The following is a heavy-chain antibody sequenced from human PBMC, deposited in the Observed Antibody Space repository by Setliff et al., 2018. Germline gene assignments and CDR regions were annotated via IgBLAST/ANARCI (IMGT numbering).Heavy chain of an antibody. CDR1: GITFSSYD. D-gene: IGHD2-8*01. Sequence: PGESLRLSCVGSGITFSSYDMSWVRLAPGRGLEWVSVFTGGPAGGNTFYADSVRGRFTISRDTSKNTLFLQMDRLRAEDTALYYCAPHPNLNGDFWGQGTLVTVSS. V-gene: IGHV3-23*01. CDR3: APHPNLNGDF. CDR2: FTGGPAGGNT. J-gene: IGHJ4*02.